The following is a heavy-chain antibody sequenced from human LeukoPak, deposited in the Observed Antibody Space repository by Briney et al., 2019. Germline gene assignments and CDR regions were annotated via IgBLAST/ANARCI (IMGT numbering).Heavy chain of an antibody. CDR1: GGSISSYY. CDR3: ARSYCSSTSCYWVLDY. J-gene: IGHJ4*02. Sequence: PSETLSLTCTVSGGSISSYYWTWIRQPPGKGLEWIGHIYYNGGTNYNPSLKSRVTISVDTSKNQFSLKLSSVTAADTAVYYCARSYCSSTSCYWVLDYWGQGTLVTVSS. V-gene: IGHV4-59*01. CDR2: IYYNGGT. D-gene: IGHD2-2*01.